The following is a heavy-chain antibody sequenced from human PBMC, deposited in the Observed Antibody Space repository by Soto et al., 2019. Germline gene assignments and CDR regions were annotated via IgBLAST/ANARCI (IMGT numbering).Heavy chain of an antibody. D-gene: IGHD2-2*02. J-gene: IGHJ4*02. CDR2: LSGTGDTT. V-gene: IGHV3-23*01. CDR3: AKSSSANSYSALDS. Sequence: PGGSLRLSCAASGFTFSSYAMSWVRQAPGKGLEWVSVLSGTGDTTYYAASVKGRFTISRDNSKSTLYLQMNSLRAEDTALYYCAKSSSANSYSALDSWGQGTLVTVSS. CDR1: GFTFSSYA.